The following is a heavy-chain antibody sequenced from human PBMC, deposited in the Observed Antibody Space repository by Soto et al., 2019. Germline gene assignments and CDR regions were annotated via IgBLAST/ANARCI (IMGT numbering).Heavy chain of an antibody. J-gene: IGHJ3*02. CDR1: GFIVSSNY. D-gene: IGHD6-13*01. V-gene: IGHV3-53*01. CDR2: LYSGGTT. CDR3: SRDYYVEGSSWGEVRAFDI. Sequence: EVQLVESGGGLIQPGGSLRLSCAASGFIVSSNYMSWVRQAPGKGLEWVSVLYSGGTTYYADSVRGRFTISRDNSKNTLYLQMNSLRAEDTAVYHCSRDYYVEGSSWGEVRAFDIWGQGTMVTVSS.